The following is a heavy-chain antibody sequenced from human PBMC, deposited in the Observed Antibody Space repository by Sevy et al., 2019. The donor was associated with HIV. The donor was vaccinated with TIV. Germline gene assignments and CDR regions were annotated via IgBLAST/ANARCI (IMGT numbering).Heavy chain of an antibody. CDR3: AISSGWDYYGMDV. V-gene: IGHV3-53*01. CDR1: GFTVSSNY. CDR2: IYSGGST. Sequence: GGSLRLSCAASGFTVSSNYMSWVRQAPGKGLEWVSVIYSGGSTYYADSVKGRFNISRENPKNTLYLQMNSLRAEDTAVYYCAISSGWDYYGMDVWGQGTTVTVSS. J-gene: IGHJ6*02. D-gene: IGHD6-19*01.